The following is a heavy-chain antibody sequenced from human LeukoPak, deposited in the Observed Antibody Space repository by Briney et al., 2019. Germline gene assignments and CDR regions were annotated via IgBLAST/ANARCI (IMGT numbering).Heavy chain of an antibody. CDR1: GFTFSSYG. Sequence: GGSLRLSCAASGFTFSSYGMHWVRQAPGKGLEWVAVISYDGSNKYYADSVKGRFTISRDNSKNTLYLQMNSLSAEDTAVYYCAKDRKVRGVSCFDYWGQGTLVTVSS. D-gene: IGHD3-10*01. J-gene: IGHJ4*02. CDR2: ISYDGSNK. V-gene: IGHV3-30*18. CDR3: AKDRKVRGVSCFDY.